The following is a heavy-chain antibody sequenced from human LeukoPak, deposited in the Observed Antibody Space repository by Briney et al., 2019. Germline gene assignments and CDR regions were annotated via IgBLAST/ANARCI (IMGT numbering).Heavy chain of an antibody. D-gene: IGHD3-22*01. CDR2: IIPIFGTA. V-gene: IGHV1-69*05. CDR3: ATTYYYDSSGPNPGYFDY. Sequence: ASVKVSCKASGGTFGSYAISWVRQAPGQGLEWMGGIIPIFGTANYAQKFQGRVTITTDESTSTAYMELSSLRSEDTAVYYCATTYYYDSSGPNPGYFDYWGQGTLVTVSS. J-gene: IGHJ4*02. CDR1: GGTFGSYA.